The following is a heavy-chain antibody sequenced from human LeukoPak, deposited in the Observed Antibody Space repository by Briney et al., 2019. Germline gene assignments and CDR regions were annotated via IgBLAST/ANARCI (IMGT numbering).Heavy chain of an antibody. CDR1: GGSFSGYY. CDR3: ARDRPLWFGEFTNNYGMDV. CDR2: IYSIGRT. D-gene: IGHD3-10*01. V-gene: IGHV4-4*07. J-gene: IGHJ6*02. Sequence: PSETLSLTCAVYGGSFSGYYWSWIRQSAGKGLEWIGRIYSIGRTNYNPSLKSRVTMSVDTSRNRFSLKLSSVTAADTAVYYCARDRPLWFGEFTNNYGMDVWGQGTTVTVAS.